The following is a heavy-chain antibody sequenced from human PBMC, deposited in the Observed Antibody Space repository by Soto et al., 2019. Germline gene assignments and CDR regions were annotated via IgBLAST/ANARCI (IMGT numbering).Heavy chain of an antibody. V-gene: IGHV3-74*03. J-gene: IGHJ4*02. Sequence: EVQLVESGGGLVQPGGSLILSCAASGFPFSNSWMVWVRQAPRKGLVWVSRIIGDGLYTTYADSVKGRFTISRDNAKNTVYLQMNSLRVEDTAVYYCARGILGSGTANDHWGQGTLVTVSS. D-gene: IGHD3-10*01. CDR2: IIGDGLYT. CDR3: ARGILGSGTANDH. CDR1: GFPFSNSW.